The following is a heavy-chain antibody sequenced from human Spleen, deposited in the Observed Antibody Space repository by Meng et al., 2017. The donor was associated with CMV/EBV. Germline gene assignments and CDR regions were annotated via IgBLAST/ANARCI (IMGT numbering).Heavy chain of an antibody. CDR3: AKIAVTRRGDYYNTMDV. CDR1: GYTFTAFY. J-gene: IGHJ6*02. D-gene: IGHD3-10*01. CDR2: INPNSGGT. Sequence: ASVKVSCKASGYTFTAFYIHWVRQAPGQGLEWMGWINPNSGGTNYAQRFQGRVIMTRDTPITTAYMELSSLRSDDTAVYYCAKIAVTRRGDYYNTMDVWGQGTTVTVSS. V-gene: IGHV1-2*02.